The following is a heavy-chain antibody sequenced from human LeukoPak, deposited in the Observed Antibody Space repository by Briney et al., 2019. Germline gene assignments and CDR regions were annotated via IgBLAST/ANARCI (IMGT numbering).Heavy chain of an antibody. J-gene: IGHJ4*02. CDR2: ISSSGSTI. CDR3: ARDPLLWFGESTDY. V-gene: IGHV3-48*03. Sequence: GGSLRLSCAASGFTFSSYEMNWVRQAPGKGLEWVSYISSSGSTIYYADSVKGRFTISRDNAKNSLYLQMNSLRAEDTAVYYCARDPLLWFGESTDYWGQGTLVTVSS. CDR1: GFTFSSYE. D-gene: IGHD3-10*01.